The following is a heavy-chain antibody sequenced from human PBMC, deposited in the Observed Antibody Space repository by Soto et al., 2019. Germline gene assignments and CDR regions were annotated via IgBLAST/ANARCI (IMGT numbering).Heavy chain of an antibody. D-gene: IGHD3-9*01. CDR1: GFTFSSYG. J-gene: IGHJ4*02. CDR2: IWYDGSNK. CDR3: WRGRKDDMLTGYRY. Sequence: QVQLVESGGGVVQPGRSLRLSCAASGFTFSSYGMHWVRQAPGKGLEWVAVIWYDGSNKYYADSVKGRFTISRDNSKDTLYPQMNSLRGEDTAVYFCWRGRKDDMLTGYRYCGQGTVVTFSS. V-gene: IGHV3-33*01.